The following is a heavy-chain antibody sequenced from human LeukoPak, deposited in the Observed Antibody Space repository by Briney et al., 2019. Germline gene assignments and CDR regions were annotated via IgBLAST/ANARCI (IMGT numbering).Heavy chain of an antibody. Sequence: SETLSLTCTVSGGSISSYYWSWIRQPPGKGLEWIGYIYYCGSTNYNPSLKSRVTISVDTSKNQFSLKLSSVTAADTAVYYCARGPSGYFLYFQHWGQGTLVTVSS. D-gene: IGHD3-22*01. J-gene: IGHJ1*01. CDR1: GGSISSYY. V-gene: IGHV4-59*08. CDR3: ARGPSGYFLYFQH. CDR2: IYYCGST.